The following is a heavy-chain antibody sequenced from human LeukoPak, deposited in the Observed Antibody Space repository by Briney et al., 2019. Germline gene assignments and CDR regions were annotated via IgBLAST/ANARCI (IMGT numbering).Heavy chain of an antibody. D-gene: IGHD3-10*01. CDR2: IYYSGST. CDR1: GGSISSYY. V-gene: IGHV4-59*01. J-gene: IGHJ6*02. Sequence: SETLSLTCTVSGGSISSYYWSWIRQPPGKGLEWIGYIYYSGSTNYNPSLKSRVTISVDTSKNQFSLKLSSVTAADTAVYYCAGQSSGSLYYYHGMDVWGQGTTVTVSS. CDR3: AGQSSGSLYYYHGMDV.